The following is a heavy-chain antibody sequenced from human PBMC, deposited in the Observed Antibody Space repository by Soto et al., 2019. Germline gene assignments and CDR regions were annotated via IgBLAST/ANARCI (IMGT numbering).Heavy chain of an antibody. V-gene: IGHV3-7*01. Sequence: PGVSLRLSCAASGFTFSSYWMSWVRQAPGKGLEWVANIKQDGSEKYYVDSVKGRFTISRDNAKNSLYLQMNSLRAEDTAVYYCARVMVVAPLLGMDVWGQGTTVTVSS. CDR1: GFTFSSYW. CDR3: ARVMVVAPLLGMDV. CDR2: IKQDGSEK. J-gene: IGHJ6*02. D-gene: IGHD2-15*01.